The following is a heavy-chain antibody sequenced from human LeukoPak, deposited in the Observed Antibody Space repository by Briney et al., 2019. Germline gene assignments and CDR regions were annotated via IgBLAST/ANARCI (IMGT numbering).Heavy chain of an antibody. V-gene: IGHV4-4*07. J-gene: IGHJ4*02. Sequence: TSETLSLTCTVSGGPLSSYYWSWIRQPAGKGLEWIGRIYTCGSTNYNPSLKSRDNRSVDTDKNQLSLELRSRTAAHTAVYYCARGFSPGSAYYDFWSGQGFLHYYFDYGGQGTLVTVSS. CDR1: GGPLSSYY. CDR3: ARGFSPGSAYYDFWSGQGFLHYYFDY. CDR2: IYTCGST. D-gene: IGHD3-3*01.